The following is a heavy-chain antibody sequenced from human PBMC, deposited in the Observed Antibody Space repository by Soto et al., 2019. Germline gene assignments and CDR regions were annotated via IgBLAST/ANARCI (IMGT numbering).Heavy chain of an antibody. Sequence: QVQLVQSGAELKKPGASVKVSCKTSGYTFSNYAISWVRQAPGQGLEWMGWISSYNPNNGDTKSAQMLQGRVTMTIDTSATTAYMELRSLRSDDTAVYYCARAELERGEVGYFGMDVWGQGTTVTVSS. CDR2: ISSYNPNNGDT. D-gene: IGHD1-1*01. CDR3: ARAELERGEVGYFGMDV. V-gene: IGHV1-18*04. CDR1: GYTFSNYA. J-gene: IGHJ6*02.